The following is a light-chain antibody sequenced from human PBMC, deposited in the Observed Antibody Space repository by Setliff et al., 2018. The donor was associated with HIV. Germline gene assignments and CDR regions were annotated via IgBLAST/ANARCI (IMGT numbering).Light chain of an antibody. CDR1: RSNIGSNP. J-gene: IGLJ1*01. CDR2: ANT. CDR3: AAWDDGLNGYV. V-gene: IGLV1-44*01. Sequence: QSVLTQPPSASGTPGQRITISCSGSRSNIGSNPVNWYQQLPGTAPKLLIYANTQGPSGVPDRFSGSGSGTSASLAISGLQSEDEAEYYCAAWDDGLNGYVFGTGT.